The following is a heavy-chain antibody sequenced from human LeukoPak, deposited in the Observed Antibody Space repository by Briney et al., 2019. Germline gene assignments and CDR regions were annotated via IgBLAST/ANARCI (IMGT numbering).Heavy chain of an antibody. CDR1: GFTFSSYW. D-gene: IGHD5-12*01. V-gene: IGHV3-7*01. CDR3: ARVMWIRASLSFDY. J-gene: IGHJ4*02. Sequence: QPGGSLRLSCAASGFTFSSYWMSWVRQAPGKGLEWVANMEQDGSEKYYVDSVKGRFTISRDNAKNSLYLQMNSLRAEDTAVYYCARVMWIRASLSFDYWGQGTLGTVSA. CDR2: MEQDGSEK.